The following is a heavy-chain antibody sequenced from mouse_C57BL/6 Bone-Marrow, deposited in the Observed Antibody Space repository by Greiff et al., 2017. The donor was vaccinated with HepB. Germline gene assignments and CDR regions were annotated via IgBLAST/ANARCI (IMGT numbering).Heavy chain of an antibody. CDR1: GFSLTSYG. D-gene: IGHD1-2*01. V-gene: IGHV2-2*01. Sequence: VQGVESGPGLVQPSQSLSITCTVSGFSLTSYGVHWVRQSPGKGLEWLGVIWSGGSTDYNAAFISRLSISKDNSKSQVFFKMNSLQADDTAIYYCTSLRLYAMDYWGQGTSVTVSS. CDR2: IWSGGST. CDR3: TSLRLYAMDY. J-gene: IGHJ4*01.